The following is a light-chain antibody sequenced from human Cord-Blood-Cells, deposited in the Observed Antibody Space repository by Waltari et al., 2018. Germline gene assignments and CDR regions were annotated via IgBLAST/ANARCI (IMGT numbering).Light chain of an antibody. CDR3: QQYGSSPLT. V-gene: IGKV3-20*01. Sequence: EIVLTQSPGTLSLSPGARATLSCRASQSVSSSYLAWYQQKPGQAPRLLIYGASSRATGIPDRFSGSGSGIDFTLTISRLEPEDFAVYYCQQYGSSPLTFGGGTKVEIK. CDR2: GAS. CDR1: QSVSSSY. J-gene: IGKJ4*01.